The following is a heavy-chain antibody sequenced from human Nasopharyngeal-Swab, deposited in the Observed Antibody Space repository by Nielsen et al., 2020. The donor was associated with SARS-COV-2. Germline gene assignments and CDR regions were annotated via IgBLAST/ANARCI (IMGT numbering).Heavy chain of an antibody. V-gene: IGHV1-46*01. CDR1: GYTFTSYY. D-gene: IGHD4-17*01. J-gene: IGHJ6*02. Sequence: ASVKVSCKASGYTFTSYYMHWVRQAPGQGLEWMGIINPSGGSTSYAQKFQGRVTMTRDNSTSTVYMELSSLRSEDTAVYYCARDRVNTVTTVEPPFWKGYYYYGMDVWGQGTTVTVSS. CDR2: INPSGGST. CDR3: ARDRVNTVTTVEPPFWKGYYYYGMDV.